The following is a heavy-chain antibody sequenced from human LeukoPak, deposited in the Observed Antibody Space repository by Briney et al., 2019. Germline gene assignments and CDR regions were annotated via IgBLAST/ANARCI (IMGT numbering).Heavy chain of an antibody. Sequence: PSETLSLTCTVSGGSICSYYWSWIRQPPGKGLEWIGYIYYSGSTNYNPSLKSRVTISVDTSKNQFSLKLSSVTAADTAVYYCARGGTVTTRAFDYWGQGTLVTVSS. V-gene: IGHV4-59*01. J-gene: IGHJ4*02. CDR2: IYYSGST. CDR1: GGSICSYY. D-gene: IGHD4-17*01. CDR3: ARGGTVTTRAFDY.